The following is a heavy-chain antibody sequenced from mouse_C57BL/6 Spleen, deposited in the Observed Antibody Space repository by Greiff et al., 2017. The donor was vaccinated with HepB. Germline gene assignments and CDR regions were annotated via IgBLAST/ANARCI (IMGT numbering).Heavy chain of an antibody. Sequence: EVQLVESGGGLVQPKGSLKLSCAASGFSFNTYAMNWVRQAPGKGLEWVARIRSKSNNYATYYADSVKDRFTISRDDSESMLYLQMNNLKTEDTAMYYCVRQDDYDVGPFAYWGQGTLVTVSA. CDR1: GFSFNTYA. V-gene: IGHV10-1*01. J-gene: IGHJ3*01. CDR3: VRQDDYDVGPFAY. D-gene: IGHD2-4*01. CDR2: IRSKSNNYAT.